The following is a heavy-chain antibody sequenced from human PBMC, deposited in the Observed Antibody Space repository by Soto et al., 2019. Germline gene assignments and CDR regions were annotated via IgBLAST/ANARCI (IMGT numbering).Heavy chain of an antibody. J-gene: IGHJ5*02. V-gene: IGHV1-46*03. CDR1: GYTFTSYY. D-gene: IGHD6-19*01. CDR3: ARAEWDVADNNWFDP. Sequence: GASVKVSCKASGYTFTSYYIHWVRQAPGQGLEWMGIINPSGGSTSYAQKFQGRVTMTRDTSTSTVYMELSSLRSEDTAVYYCARAEWDVADNNWFDPWGQGTLVTVSS. CDR2: INPSGGST.